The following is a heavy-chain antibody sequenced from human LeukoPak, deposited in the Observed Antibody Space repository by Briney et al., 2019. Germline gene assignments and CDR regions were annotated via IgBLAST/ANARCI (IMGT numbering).Heavy chain of an antibody. D-gene: IGHD6-19*01. CDR1: GGTFSSYA. CDR2: IIPTFGTA. Sequence: ASVTVSCTASGGTFSSYAISWVRQAPGQGPHWMGGIIPTFGTANYAQKFQGRVTITADESTSTAYMELSSLRSEDTAVYYCARDKEYSGWYTFDYWGQGTLVTVSS. J-gene: IGHJ4*02. V-gene: IGHV1-69*13. CDR3: ARDKEYSGWYTFDY.